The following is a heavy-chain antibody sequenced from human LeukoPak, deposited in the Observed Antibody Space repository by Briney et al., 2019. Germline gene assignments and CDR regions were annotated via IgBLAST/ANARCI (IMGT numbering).Heavy chain of an antibody. CDR3: ARHSPLAGYSYGLSGYGMDV. Sequence: GESLKISCKGSGYSFTNYWIGWVRQMPGKGLEWMGIIYPGDSDTRYSPSFQGQVTISADKSISTAYLQWSSLKASDTAMYYCARHSPLAGYSYGLSGYGMDVWGQGTTVTVSS. D-gene: IGHD5-18*01. CDR2: IYPGDSDT. V-gene: IGHV5-51*01. J-gene: IGHJ6*02. CDR1: GYSFTNYW.